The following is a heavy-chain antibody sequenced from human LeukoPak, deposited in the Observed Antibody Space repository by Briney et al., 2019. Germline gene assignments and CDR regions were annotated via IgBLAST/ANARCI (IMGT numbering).Heavy chain of an antibody. CDR1: GYTFTSYY. CDR3: ARDNSVEDTAWWFDP. Sequence: ASVKVSCKASGYTFTSYYMHWVRQAPGQGLEWMGIINPSGSSTSYAQKFQGRVTMTRDMPTSTDYMELSSLRSEDTAVYYCARDNSVEDTAWWFDPWGQGTLVTVSS. V-gene: IGHV1-46*01. J-gene: IGHJ5*02. CDR2: INPSGSST. D-gene: IGHD4-23*01.